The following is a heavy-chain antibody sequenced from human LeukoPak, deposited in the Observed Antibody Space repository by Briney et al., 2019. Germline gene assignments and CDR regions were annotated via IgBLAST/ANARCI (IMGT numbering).Heavy chain of an antibody. Sequence: ASVKVSCKSSGYTFTSYAMNWVRQAPGQGLEWMGWINTDTGNPTYAQGFTGRFVFSLDTSVSTAYLQISSLKAEDTAVYCCARGSGSGNKNYYYYGMDVWGQGTTVTVSS. J-gene: IGHJ6*02. D-gene: IGHD3-10*01. V-gene: IGHV7-4-1*02. CDR3: ARGSGSGNKNYYYYGMDV. CDR1: GYTFTSYA. CDR2: INTDTGNP.